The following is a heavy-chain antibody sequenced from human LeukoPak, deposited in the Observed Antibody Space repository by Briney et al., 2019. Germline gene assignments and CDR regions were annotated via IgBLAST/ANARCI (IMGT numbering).Heavy chain of an antibody. J-gene: IGHJ4*02. V-gene: IGHV3-66*01. D-gene: IGHD2-21*01. CDR3: ARDPLPKRVVGGDSDS. CDR1: GFTVSSYY. CDR2: IYSGGST. Sequence: GGSLRLSCAASGFTVSSYYMNWVRQAPGKGLEWVSVIYSGGSTYYADSVKGRFTISRDNSKNTLYLQMNSLRAEDTAVYYCARDPLPKRVVGGDSDSRGQGTLVTVSP.